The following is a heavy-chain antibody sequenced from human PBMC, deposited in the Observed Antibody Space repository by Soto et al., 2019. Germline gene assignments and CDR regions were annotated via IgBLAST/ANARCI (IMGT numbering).Heavy chain of an antibody. CDR2: IYYSANR. CDR1: GASMTSTSYY. CDR3: ARPGEGMSPGDY. J-gene: IGHJ4*02. D-gene: IGHD3-16*01. V-gene: IGHV4-39*01. Sequence: SETLSLTCIVSGASMTSTSYYWGWIRQSPGKGLEWIGSIYYSANRYYNPSLKSRVTISMDTSKNQFSLKLTSVTAADTAVYFCARPGEGMSPGDYWGPGTLVS.